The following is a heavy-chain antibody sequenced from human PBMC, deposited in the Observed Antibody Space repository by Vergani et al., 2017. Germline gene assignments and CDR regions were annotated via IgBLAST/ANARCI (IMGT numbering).Heavy chain of an antibody. V-gene: IGHV4-34*01. CDR1: GGSFNDYW. J-gene: IGHJ4*02. D-gene: IGHD2-8*01. CDR3: AREGYCTNGVCFTLFDV. Sequence: QAQLQQWGAGLLKPSETLSLTCANYGGSFNDYWWTWIRQPPGKGLEWIGEIRHDGITHYSPSLKSRVTISIDTSTHQFSLNLRSVTAADTAVYYCAREGYCTNGVCFTLFDVWGQGALVTVSS. CDR2: IRHDGIT.